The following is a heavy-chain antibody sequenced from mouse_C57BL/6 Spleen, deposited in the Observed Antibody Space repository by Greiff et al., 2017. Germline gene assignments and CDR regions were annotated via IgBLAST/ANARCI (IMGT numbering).Heavy chain of an antibody. Sequence: VQLQQPGAELVMPGASVKLSCKASGYTFTSYWMHWVKQRPGQGLEWIGEIDPSDSYTNYNQKFKGKSTLTVDKSSSTAYMQLSSLTSEDSAVYYCARSVVLDYWGQGTSVTVSS. J-gene: IGHJ4*01. CDR1: GYTFTSYW. D-gene: IGHD1-1*01. CDR2: IDPSDSYT. CDR3: ARSVVLDY. V-gene: IGHV1-69*01.